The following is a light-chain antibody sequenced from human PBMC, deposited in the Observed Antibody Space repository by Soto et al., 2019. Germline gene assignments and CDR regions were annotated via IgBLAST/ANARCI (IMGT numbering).Light chain of an antibody. V-gene: IGLV2-8*01. Sequence: QSVLTQPPSASGSPGQSVTISCTGTSSDVGGYNYVSWYQQHPGKAPKLMIYEVSKRPSGVPDRFSGSKSGSTASLTVSGLQAEDEADYYCSSYAGSNNLVFGTGTKVTVL. CDR2: EVS. CDR1: SSDVGGYNY. CDR3: SSYAGSNNLV. J-gene: IGLJ1*01.